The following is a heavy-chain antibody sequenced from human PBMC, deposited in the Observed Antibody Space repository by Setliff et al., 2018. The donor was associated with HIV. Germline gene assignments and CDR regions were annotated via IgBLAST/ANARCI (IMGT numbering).Heavy chain of an antibody. CDR3: ARVFYYSAGSYSLDY. J-gene: IGHJ4*01. Sequence: SVKVSCKASGYTFTSYGISWVRQAPGQGLEWMGGIIPVFDTPNYAQKFQGRATITADESTSTAYMEVNSLRFEDTAVYYCARVFYYSAGSYSLDYWGQETLVTVSS. D-gene: IGHD3-10*01. V-gene: IGHV1-69*13. CDR1: GYTFTSYG. CDR2: IIPVFDTP.